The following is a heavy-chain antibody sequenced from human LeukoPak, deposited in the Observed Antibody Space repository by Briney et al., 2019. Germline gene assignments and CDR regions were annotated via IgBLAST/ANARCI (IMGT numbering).Heavy chain of an antibody. CDR2: IHHSGRT. CDR1: GYSISSGYS. J-gene: IGHJ6*03. Sequence: SETLSLTCTVSGYSISSGYSWGWIRQPPGKGLVWIGSIHHSGRTYYNPSLKSRVTLSVDTSKNQFSLRLSSVTAADTAVYYCARVILEYLRDWGYMDVWGRGTTVTVSS. CDR3: ARVILEYLRDWGYMDV. D-gene: IGHD2/OR15-2a*01. V-gene: IGHV4-38-2*02.